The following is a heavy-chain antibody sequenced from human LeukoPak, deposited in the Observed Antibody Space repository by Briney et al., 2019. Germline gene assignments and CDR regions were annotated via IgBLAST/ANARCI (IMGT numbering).Heavy chain of an antibody. V-gene: IGHV4-30-4*08. CDR1: GGSISSGDYY. Sequence: SQTLSLTCTVSGGSISSGDYYWSWIRQLPGKGLECIGYINYSGSTNYNPSLKSRVTISVDTSKNQFSLKLSSVTAADTAVYYCARGYSSGGRSVWGQGTMVTVSS. CDR3: ARGYSSGGRSV. D-gene: IGHD6-19*01. J-gene: IGHJ3*01. CDR2: INYSGST.